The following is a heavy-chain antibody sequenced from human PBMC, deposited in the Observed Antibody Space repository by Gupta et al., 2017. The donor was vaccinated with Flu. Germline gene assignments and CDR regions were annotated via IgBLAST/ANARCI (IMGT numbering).Heavy chain of an antibody. CDR1: GHISIDDY. J-gene: IGHJ4*02. D-gene: IGHD5-24*01. V-gene: IGHV1-2*02. CDR3: AREAHGRDLGF. Sequence: QVQLVQSGAEVKRPVAYVRVSCKASGHISIDDYVHWVRQAPGQGLEWMGWINSEGTVTNVVQTFQDRVTLTRDTSISTAFMELTRLRSDDTAVYYCAREAHGRDLGFWGQGTLVTVSS. CDR2: INSEGTVT.